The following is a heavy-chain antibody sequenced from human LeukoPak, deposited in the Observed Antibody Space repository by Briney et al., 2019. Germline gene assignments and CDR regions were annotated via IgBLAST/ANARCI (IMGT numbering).Heavy chain of an antibody. CDR2: ISSNGGST. CDR3: ARQTTVTTFFAFDI. D-gene: IGHD4-17*01. Sequence: GGSLRLSCAASGFTFSSYAMHWVRQAPGKGLEYVSAISSNGGSTYYANSVKGRFTISRDNSKNTLYLQMNSLRAEDTAVYYCARQTTVTTFFAFDIWGQGTMVTVSS. CDR1: GFTFSSYA. V-gene: IGHV3-64*01. J-gene: IGHJ3*02.